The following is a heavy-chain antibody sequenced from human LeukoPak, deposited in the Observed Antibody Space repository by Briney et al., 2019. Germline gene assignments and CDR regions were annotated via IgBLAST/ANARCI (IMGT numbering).Heavy chain of an antibody. CDR1: GGSISSSSYY. CDR3: SGYLSH. CDR2: GYYTGPT. Sequence: SETLSLTCTVSGGSISSSSYYWIWIRQTPGMGLEWIGSGYYTGPTYYNSSLKSRVTISVDTSMNQFSLKLSSVTAADTADCASSGYLSHWGQGIRVAVCS. V-gene: IGHV4-39*01. D-gene: IGHD3-22*01. J-gene: IGHJ4*02.